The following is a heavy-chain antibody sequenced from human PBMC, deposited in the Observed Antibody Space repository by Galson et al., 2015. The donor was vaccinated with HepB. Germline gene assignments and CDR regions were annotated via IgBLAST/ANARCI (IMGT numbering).Heavy chain of an antibody. D-gene: IGHD4-11*01. CDR1: GFTFSSYA. V-gene: IGHV3-30-3*01. Sequence: SLRLSCAASGFTFSSYAMHWVRQAPGKGLEWVAVISYDGSNKYYADSVKGRFTISRDNSKNTLYLQMNSLRAEDTAVYYCARGHDDYSNYNPPNSYYYGMDVWGQGTTVTVSS. CDR2: ISYDGSNK. CDR3: ARGHDDYSNYNPPNSYYYGMDV. J-gene: IGHJ6*02.